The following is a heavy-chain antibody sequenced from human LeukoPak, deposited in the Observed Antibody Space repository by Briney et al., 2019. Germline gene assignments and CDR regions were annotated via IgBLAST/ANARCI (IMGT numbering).Heavy chain of an antibody. CDR1: GFTFSSYS. J-gene: IGHJ4*02. CDR3: AREEWELLFFDY. CDR2: ISSSSSYI. Sequence: GSLRLSCAASGFTFSSYSMNWVRQAPGKGLEWVSSISSSSSYIYYADSVKGRFTISRDNAKNSLYLQMNSLRAEDTAVYYCAREEWELLFFDYWGQGTLVTVSS. D-gene: IGHD1-26*01. V-gene: IGHV3-21*01.